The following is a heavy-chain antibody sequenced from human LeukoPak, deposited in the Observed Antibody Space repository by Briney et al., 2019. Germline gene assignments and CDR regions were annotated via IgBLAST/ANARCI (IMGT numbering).Heavy chain of an antibody. D-gene: IGHD2-15*01. CDR2: ISGSGGST. V-gene: IGHV3-23*01. J-gene: IGHJ4*02. CDR1: GFTFSSYA. CDR3: AKGPIVAVVAARQEFDY. Sequence: PGGSLRLSCAASGFTFSSYAMNWVRQAPGKGLEWVSTISGSGGSTYYADSVKGRFAISRDNSRNTLYLQMNSLSAEDTAVYYCAKGPIVAVVAARQEFDYWGQGTLVTVSS.